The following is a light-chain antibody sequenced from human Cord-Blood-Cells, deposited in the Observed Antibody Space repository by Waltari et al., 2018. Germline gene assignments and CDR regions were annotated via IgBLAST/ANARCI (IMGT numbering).Light chain of an antibody. CDR3: QQYGSPRGYT. J-gene: IGKJ2*01. V-gene: IGKV3-20*01. CDR1: QSVSSSY. CDR2: GAS. Sequence: EIVLTQSPGPLSLSPGERATLSCRASQSVSSSYLAWYQQKPGQAPRLLIYGASSRATGIPDRFSGSGSGTDFTLTISRLEPEDFAVYYCQQYGSPRGYTFGQGTKLEIK.